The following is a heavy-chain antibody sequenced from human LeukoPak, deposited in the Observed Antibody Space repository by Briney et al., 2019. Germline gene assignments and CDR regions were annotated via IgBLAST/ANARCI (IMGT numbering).Heavy chain of an antibody. CDR1: GYTFTSYG. CDR3: ARWSCSSTSCYDGYYYGMDV. V-gene: IGHV1-18*01. Sequence: GPSVKVSCKASGYTFTSYGISWVRQAPGQGLEWMGWISAYNGNTNYAQKLQGRVTMTTDTSASTAYMELRSLRSDDTAVYYCARWSCSSTSCYDGYYYGMDVWGQGTTVTVSS. D-gene: IGHD2-2*01. CDR2: ISAYNGNT. J-gene: IGHJ6*02.